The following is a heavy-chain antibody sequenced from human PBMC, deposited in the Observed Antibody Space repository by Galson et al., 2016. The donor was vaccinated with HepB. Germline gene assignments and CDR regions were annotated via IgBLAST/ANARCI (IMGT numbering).Heavy chain of an antibody. Sequence: SLRLSCAASGFTFSSYSFNWVRQAPGKGLEWVSSISTTGTYIYYADSVRGRFTISRDTAPNSLSLQMKSLRAEDTAVYYCARMATSGTHFDYWGQGTLVTVSS. V-gene: IGHV3-21*01. CDR1: GFTFSSYS. D-gene: IGHD1-1*01. CDR2: ISTTGTYI. J-gene: IGHJ4*02. CDR3: ARMATSGTHFDY.